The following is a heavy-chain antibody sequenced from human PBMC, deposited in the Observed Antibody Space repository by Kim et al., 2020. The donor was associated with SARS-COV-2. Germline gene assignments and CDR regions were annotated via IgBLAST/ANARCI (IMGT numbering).Heavy chain of an antibody. D-gene: IGHD6-19*01. Sequence: SVKVSCKASGGTFSSYAISWVRQAPGQGLEWMGGIIPIFGTANYAQKFQGRVTITADESTSTAYMELSSLRSEDTAVYYCASTIAVADYYYYGMDVWGQGTTVTVSS. V-gene: IGHV1-69*13. CDR2: IIPIFGTA. CDR1: GGTFSSYA. CDR3: ASTIAVADYYYYGMDV. J-gene: IGHJ6*02.